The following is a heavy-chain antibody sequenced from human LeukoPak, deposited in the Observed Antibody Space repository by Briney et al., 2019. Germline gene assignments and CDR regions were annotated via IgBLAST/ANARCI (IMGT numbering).Heavy chain of an antibody. V-gene: IGHV3-43*02. Sequence: GGSLRLSCAASGFTFDDYAMHWVRQAPGKGLEWVSLISGDGGSTYYADSVKGRFTISRDNSKNSLYLQMNSLRTEDTALYYCATDIKGGGWYENFDYWGQGTLVTVSS. J-gene: IGHJ4*02. CDR2: ISGDGGST. CDR3: ATDIKGGGWYENFDY. CDR1: GFTFDDYA. D-gene: IGHD6-19*01.